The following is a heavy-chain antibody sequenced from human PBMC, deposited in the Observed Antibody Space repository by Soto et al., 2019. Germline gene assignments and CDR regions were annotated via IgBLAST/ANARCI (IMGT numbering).Heavy chain of an antibody. V-gene: IGHV3-33*01. J-gene: IGHJ6*02. D-gene: IGHD6-13*01. Sequence: QVQLVESGGGVVQPGRSLRLSCAASGFTFSSYGMQWVRQAPGKGLEWVAVIWYDGSNKYYADSVKGRFTISRDNSKNTLYLQMNSLRAGDTAVYYCARGNYSSSYYGVDVWGQGTTVTVSS. CDR1: GFTFSSYG. CDR3: ARGNYSSSYYGVDV. CDR2: IWYDGSNK.